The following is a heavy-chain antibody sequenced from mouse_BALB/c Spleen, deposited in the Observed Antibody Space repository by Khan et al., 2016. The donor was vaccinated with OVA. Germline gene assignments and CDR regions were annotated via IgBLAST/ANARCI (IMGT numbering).Heavy chain of an antibody. Sequence: EVQLQESGPELVKPGASVKMSCKASGYTFTSYVMFWVTQRPGQGLEWIGYINPYNDGTKYTEKLKGKATLTSDKSSSTAYMELGSLTSEDSAVYYCASGWSHWYFDVWGAGTTVTVAS. CDR3: ASGWSHWYFDV. J-gene: IGHJ1*01. CDR1: GYTFTSYV. CDR2: INPYNDGT. D-gene: IGHD2-3*01. V-gene: IGHV1S136*01.